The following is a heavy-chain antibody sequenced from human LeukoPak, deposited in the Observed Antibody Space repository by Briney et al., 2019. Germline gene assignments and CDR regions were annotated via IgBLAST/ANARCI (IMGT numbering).Heavy chain of an antibody. D-gene: IGHD3-9*01. CDR3: ARGSAYYDILTGYQAP. CDR2: ISSSSSYT. J-gene: IGHJ5*02. CDR1: GFTFSDYY. V-gene: IGHV3-11*06. Sequence: GGSLRLSCAVSGFTFSDYYMSWIRQAPGKGLGWVSYISSSSSYTNYADSVKGRFTISRDNAKNSLYLQMNSLRAEDTAVYYCARGSAYYDILTGYQAPWGQGTLVTVSS.